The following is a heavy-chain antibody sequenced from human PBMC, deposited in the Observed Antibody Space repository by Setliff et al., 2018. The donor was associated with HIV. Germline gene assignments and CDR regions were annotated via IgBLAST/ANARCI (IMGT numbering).Heavy chain of an antibody. J-gene: IGHJ5*02. CDR2: LHYSGST. Sequence: SETLSLTCTVSGGSIRSSTYYWGWIRQSPGKGLEWIGSLHYSGSTNYNPSLKSRVTISVDTSKNQFSLKLSSVTAADTAVYYCARVAAGTYGKGDWFDPWGQGTQVTAPQ. D-gene: IGHD3-10*01. CDR1: GGSIRSSTYY. CDR3: ARVAAGTYGKGDWFDP. V-gene: IGHV4-39*07.